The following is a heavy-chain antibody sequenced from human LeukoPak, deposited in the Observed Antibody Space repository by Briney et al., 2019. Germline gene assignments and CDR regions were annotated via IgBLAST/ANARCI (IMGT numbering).Heavy chain of an antibody. CDR2: ISSSSSYI. Sequence: GGSLRLSCAASGFTFSSYNMNWVRQAPGKGLEWVSSISSSSSYIYNADSVKGRFTISRDNAMNTVYLQMNSLRAEDTAVYYCARVLSGSWDWFDPWGQGTLVTVSS. V-gene: IGHV3-21*06. D-gene: IGHD3-22*01. J-gene: IGHJ5*02. CDR3: ARVLSGSWDWFDP. CDR1: GFTFSSYN.